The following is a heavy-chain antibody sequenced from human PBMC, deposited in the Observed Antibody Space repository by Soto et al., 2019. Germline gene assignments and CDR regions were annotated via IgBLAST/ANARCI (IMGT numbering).Heavy chain of an antibody. J-gene: IGHJ3*02. CDR1: GYTFINYG. D-gene: IGHD3-22*01. CDR2: ISGYSDNT. V-gene: IGHV1-18*01. Sequence: ASVKVSCKASGYTFINYGISWVRQAPGQGLEWMGWISGYSDNTNYAQKIQGRVTMTTDTSTGTAYMELRSLRSDDTAVYYCARDQGLYDSMFFDIWGQGTLVTVSS. CDR3: ARDQGLYDSMFFDI.